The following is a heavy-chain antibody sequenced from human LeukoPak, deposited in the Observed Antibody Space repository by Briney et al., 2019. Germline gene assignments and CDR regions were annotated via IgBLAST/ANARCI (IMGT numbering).Heavy chain of an antibody. CDR2: IYPADSDI. Sequence: GESLKISCKGSGYSINNYWIGWVRQMPGKGLEWMGIIYPADSDIRYSPSFQGQVTISADKSISTAYLQWSSLKASDTAMYYCVRQPPGVFDTTQNWFDPWGQGTLVTVSS. J-gene: IGHJ5*02. D-gene: IGHD1-26*01. V-gene: IGHV5-51*01. CDR3: VRQPPGVFDTTQNWFDP. CDR1: GYSINNYW.